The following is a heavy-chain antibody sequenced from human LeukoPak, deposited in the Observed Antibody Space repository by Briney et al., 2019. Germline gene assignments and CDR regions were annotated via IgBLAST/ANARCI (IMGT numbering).Heavy chain of an antibody. V-gene: IGHV4-38-2*02. CDR3: ARAYHYDSSGYSFGY. J-gene: IGHJ4*02. Sequence: SETLSLTCTVSGYSISSGYYWGWIRQPPGKGLEWIGSIYHSGSTYYNPSLKSRVTISVDTSKNQFSLKLSSVTAADTAVYCCARAYHYDSSGYSFGYWGQGTLVTVSS. CDR1: GYSISSGYY. CDR2: IYHSGST. D-gene: IGHD3-22*01.